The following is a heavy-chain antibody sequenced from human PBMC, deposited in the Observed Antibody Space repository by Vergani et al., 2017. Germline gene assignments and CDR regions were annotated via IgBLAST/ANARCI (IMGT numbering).Heavy chain of an antibody. D-gene: IGHD3-16*02. Sequence: QVQLQESGPGLVKPSETLSLTCTVSGGSISSYYWSWIRQPAGKGLEWIGRIYTSGSTNYNPSLKSRVTMSVDTSKNQFSLKLSSVTAADTAVYYCARDLANMIKFGGVIVIEGGFDYWGQGTLVTVSS. CDR1: GGSISSYY. J-gene: IGHJ4*02. CDR3: ARDLANMIKFGGVIVIEGGFDY. CDR2: IYTSGST. V-gene: IGHV4-4*07.